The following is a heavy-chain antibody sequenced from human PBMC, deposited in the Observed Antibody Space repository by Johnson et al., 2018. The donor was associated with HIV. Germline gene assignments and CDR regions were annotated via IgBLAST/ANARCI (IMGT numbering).Heavy chain of an antibody. V-gene: IGHV3-64*01. CDR2: ISSNGGST. J-gene: IGHJ3*02. Sequence: VQLVESGGGVVQPGGSLRLSCAASGFTFSSYAMHWVRQAPGKGLEYVSAISSNGGSTYYANSVKGRFTISRDNSKNTVYLQMNGLRVEDTAVYRCARVLRSGYSGRGAFDIWGQGTMVTVSS. CDR3: ARVLRSGYSGRGAFDI. CDR1: GFTFSSYA. D-gene: IGHD1-26*01.